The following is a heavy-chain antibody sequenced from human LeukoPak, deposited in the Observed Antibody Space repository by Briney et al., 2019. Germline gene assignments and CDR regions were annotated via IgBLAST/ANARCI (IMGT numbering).Heavy chain of an antibody. CDR1: SGSISTSNYY. V-gene: IGHV4-39*07. D-gene: IGHD3-22*01. CDR3: ASPSHDSSGYYWAFDI. Sequence: KASETLSLTCTVSSGSISTSNYYWGWVRQPPGKALEWIGNIFYSGSTYYSPSLKSRVTMSIDTSKNQFSLKLRSVTAADAAVYYCASPSHDSSGYYWAFDIWGQGTMVTVSS. CDR2: IFYSGST. J-gene: IGHJ3*02.